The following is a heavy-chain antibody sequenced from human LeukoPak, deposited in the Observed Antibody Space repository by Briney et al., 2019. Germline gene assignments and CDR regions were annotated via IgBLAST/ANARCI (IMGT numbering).Heavy chain of an antibody. CDR3: ARSNQLLWFGEFNYYYMDV. CDR1: GASINNYH. V-gene: IGHV4-59*08. D-gene: IGHD3-10*01. J-gene: IGHJ6*03. Sequence: SETLSLTCTVSGASINNYHWSWIRQPPGKGLEWIGYIHNSGSTNYNPSLKSRVTISVDTSENQFSLKLSSVTAADTAVYYCARSNQLLWFGEFNYYYMDVWGKGTTVTVSS. CDR2: IHNSGST.